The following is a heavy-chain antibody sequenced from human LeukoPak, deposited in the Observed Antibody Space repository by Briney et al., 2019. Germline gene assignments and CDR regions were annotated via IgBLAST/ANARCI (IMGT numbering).Heavy chain of an antibody. CDR2: IYYSGNT. CDR3: ARAGDYGDYVVY. J-gene: IGHJ4*02. Sequence: SETLSLTCTVSGDSISTSNSYWGWIRQPPGKGLEWIGSIYYSGNTYYNASLKSRVTISVDTSKNQFSLKLRSVTAADPAVYYCARAGDYGDYVVYWGQGTLVTVSS. D-gene: IGHD3-16*01. V-gene: IGHV4-39*01. CDR1: GDSISTSNSY.